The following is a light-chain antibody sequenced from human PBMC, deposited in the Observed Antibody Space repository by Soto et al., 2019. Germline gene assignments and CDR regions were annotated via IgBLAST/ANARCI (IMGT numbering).Light chain of an antibody. J-gene: IGKJ1*01. CDR3: QQNYNAPWT. V-gene: IGKV1-39*01. CDR1: QSISSY. CDR2: AAS. Sequence: DIQMTQSPSSLSASVGDRVTITCRASQSISSYLNWYQQKPGKAPNLLIYAASSLQSGVPSRFSGSGSGTDFTLTISSLQPEDFATYYCQQNYNAPWTFGQGTKVAIK.